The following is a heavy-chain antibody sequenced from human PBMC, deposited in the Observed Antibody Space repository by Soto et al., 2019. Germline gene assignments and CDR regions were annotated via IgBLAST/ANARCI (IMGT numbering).Heavy chain of an antibody. CDR2: ISGSGRST. Sequence: GSLRLSCAASGFSFTTYAIHWVRQAPGKGLEWVSAISGSGRSTYYADSVKGRFTISRDNSKNALYLQMNTLRSEDTAVYYCARRTPPDYYYGMDVWGQGTTVTVSS. V-gene: IGHV3-23*01. CDR1: GFSFTTYA. J-gene: IGHJ6*02. CDR3: ARRTPPDYYYGMDV.